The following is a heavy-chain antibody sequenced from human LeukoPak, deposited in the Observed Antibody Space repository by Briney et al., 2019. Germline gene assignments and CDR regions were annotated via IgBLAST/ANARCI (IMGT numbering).Heavy chain of an antibody. D-gene: IGHD3-22*01. CDR2: INPNSGGT. J-gene: IGHJ5*02. CDR1: GYTFTGYY. Sequence: ASVKVSCKASGYTFTGYYMHWVRQAPGQGLEWMGRINPNSGGTNYAQKFQGRVTMTRDTSISTAYMELSRLRSYDTAVYYCARDWYYYDSSGYYYVDWFDPWGQGTLVTVSS. V-gene: IGHV1-2*06. CDR3: ARDWYYYDSSGYYYVDWFDP.